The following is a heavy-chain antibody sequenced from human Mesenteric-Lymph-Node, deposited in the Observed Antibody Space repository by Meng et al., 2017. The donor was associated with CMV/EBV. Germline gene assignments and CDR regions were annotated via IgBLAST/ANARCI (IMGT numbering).Heavy chain of an antibody. CDR2: MNFNTGNT. CDR3: ARLITEIVPAPTYYFHS. CDR1: GHTFSRYD. J-gene: IGHJ4*02. Sequence: ASVKVSCKASGHTFSRYDINWVRQATGQGLEWMGWMNFNTGNTGYAQKFQGRVTFTRDTSVNTAYMELSSLRSEDTAVYYCARLITEIVPAPTYYFHSWGQGALVTVSS. V-gene: IGHV1-8*03. D-gene: IGHD2-2*01.